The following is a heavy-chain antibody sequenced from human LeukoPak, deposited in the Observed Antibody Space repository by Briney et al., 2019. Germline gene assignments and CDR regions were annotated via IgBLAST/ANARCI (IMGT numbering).Heavy chain of an antibody. CDR1: GGSISNHY. V-gene: IGHV4-4*07. CDR2: IFTSGNT. Sequence: PSETLSLTCTVSGGSISNHYWSWLRQPAGKALEWIGHIFTSGNTNYNPSLKSRVTMSVDTSKNQFSLKLGSVTAADKAVYYCARNGWERLEYWGQGTQVTVSS. D-gene: IGHD1-26*01. CDR3: ARNGWERLEY. J-gene: IGHJ4*02.